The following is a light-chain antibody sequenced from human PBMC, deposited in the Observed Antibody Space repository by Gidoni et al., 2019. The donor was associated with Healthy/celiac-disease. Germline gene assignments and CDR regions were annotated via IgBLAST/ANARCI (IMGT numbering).Light chain of an antibody. CDR1: QSVSSSY. CDR2: GAS. CDR3: QQYGSSPGT. V-gene: IGKV3-20*01. Sequence: EIVLTQSPGTLSLSPGERATLPCRASQSVSSSYLAWYQQKPGQAPRLLIYGASSRATGIPDRFSGSGSGTDFTLTISRLEPEDVAVYYCQQYGSSPGTFGQGTKVEIK. J-gene: IGKJ1*01.